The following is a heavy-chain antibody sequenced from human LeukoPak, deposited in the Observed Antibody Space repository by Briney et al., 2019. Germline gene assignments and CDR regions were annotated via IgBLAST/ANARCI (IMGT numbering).Heavy chain of an antibody. V-gene: IGHV4-59*08. D-gene: IGHD2-15*01. CDR2: IYYSGST. Sequence: SETLSLTCAVYGGTFSGYYWSWIRQPPGKGLEWIGYIYYSGSTNYNPSLKSRVTISVDTSKNQFSLKLSSVTAADTAVYYCARLVVVAATPAYLFDYWGQGTLVTVSS. CDR1: GGTFSGYY. J-gene: IGHJ4*02. CDR3: ARLVVVAATPAYLFDY.